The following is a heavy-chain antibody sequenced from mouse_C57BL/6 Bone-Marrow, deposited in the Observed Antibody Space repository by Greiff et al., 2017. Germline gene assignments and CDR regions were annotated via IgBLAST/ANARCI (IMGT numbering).Heavy chain of an antibody. Sequence: EVQGVESGEGLVKPGGSLKLSCAASGFTFSSYAMSWVRQTPEKRLEWVAYISSGGDYIYYADTVKGRFTISRDNARNTLYLQMSSLNSEDTAMYYCTRGTTVDAMDYWGQGTSVTVSS. CDR1: GFTFSSYA. CDR2: ISSGGDYI. D-gene: IGHD1-1*01. CDR3: TRGTTVDAMDY. V-gene: IGHV5-9-1*02. J-gene: IGHJ4*01.